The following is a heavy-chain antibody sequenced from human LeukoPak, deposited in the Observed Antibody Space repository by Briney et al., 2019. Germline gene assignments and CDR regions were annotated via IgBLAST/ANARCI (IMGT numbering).Heavy chain of an antibody. Sequence: ASVKVSCKASGYTFTGYYMHWVRQAPGQGLEWMGWINPNSGGTNYAQKFQGRVTMTRDTSISTAYMELSRLTSDDAAVYYCARKWIFSSGYYYFDYWGQGTLVTVSS. J-gene: IGHJ4*02. CDR1: GYTFTGYY. CDR3: ARKWIFSSGYYYFDY. D-gene: IGHD3-22*01. V-gene: IGHV1-2*02. CDR2: INPNSGGT.